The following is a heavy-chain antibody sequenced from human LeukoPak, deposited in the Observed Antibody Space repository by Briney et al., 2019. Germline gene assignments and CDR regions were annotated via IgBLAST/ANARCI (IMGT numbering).Heavy chain of an antibody. D-gene: IGHD5-24*01. Sequence: GGSLRLSCEVSGFNFNDYSMHWVRQAPGKGLEWVASITSTSRTIFYADSVQGRFIISRDNAKKTVSLETNSLRGEDAALYYCARDFPDNSLYDLWGRGTLVSVSS. CDR2: ITSTSRTI. CDR3: ARDFPDNSLYDL. V-gene: IGHV3-69-1*02. J-gene: IGHJ4*02. CDR1: GFNFNDYS.